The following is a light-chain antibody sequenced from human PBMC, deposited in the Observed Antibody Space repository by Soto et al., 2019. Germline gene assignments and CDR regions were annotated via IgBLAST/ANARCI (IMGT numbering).Light chain of an antibody. J-gene: IGKJ3*01. CDR2: AAS. CDR3: QNYDSAPLFT. V-gene: IGKV1-27*01. Sequence: DIQMTQTPPSLSASVGDRVTITCRASQGISKYLAWYQQKPGKVPKLLIYAASTLQSGVPSRFSGSGSGTDFTLTISSLQPEDVATYYCQNYDSAPLFTFGPGTRVDVK. CDR1: QGISKY.